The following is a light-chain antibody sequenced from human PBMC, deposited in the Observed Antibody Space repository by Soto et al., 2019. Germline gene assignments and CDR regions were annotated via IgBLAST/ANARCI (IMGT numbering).Light chain of an antibody. CDR1: SSDVGGYNY. V-gene: IGLV2-8*01. CDR3: SSYTGSNILV. CDR2: EVS. Sequence: QSALTQPPSASGSPGQSVTISCTGTSSDVGGYNYVSWYQQHPGKAPKLMIYEVSKRPSGVPDRFSGSKSGNTASLTVSGLQAEYEGDYYCSSYTGSNILVFGGGTKLTVL. J-gene: IGLJ2*01.